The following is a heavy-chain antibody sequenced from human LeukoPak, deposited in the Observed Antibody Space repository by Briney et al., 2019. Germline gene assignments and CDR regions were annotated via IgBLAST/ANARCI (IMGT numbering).Heavy chain of an antibody. J-gene: IGHJ4*02. Sequence: GSSVKVSCKASGGTFSSYAFSWVRQAPGHGLEWMGGIIPIFGTANYAQKFQGRVTITTDESTSTAYMELSSLRSEDTAEYYCARDRSGSLDYWGQGTLVTVSS. CDR1: GGTFSSYA. D-gene: IGHD1-26*01. V-gene: IGHV1-69*05. CDR2: IIPIFGTA. CDR3: ARDRSGSLDY.